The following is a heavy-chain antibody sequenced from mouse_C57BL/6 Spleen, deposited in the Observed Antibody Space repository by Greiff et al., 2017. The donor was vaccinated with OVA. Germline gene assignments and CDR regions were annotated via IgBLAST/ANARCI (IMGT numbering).Heavy chain of an antibody. D-gene: IGHD3-2*02. V-gene: IGHV1-69*01. CDR2: IDPSDSYT. J-gene: IGHJ3*01. CDR1: GYTFTSYW. CDR3: ASPDSSGYGAWFAY. Sequence: VQLQQPGAELVMPGASVKLSCKASGYTFTSYWMHWVKQRPGQGLEWIGEIDPSDSYTNYNQKFKGKSTLTVDKSSSTAYMQLSSLTSEDSAVYYCASPDSSGYGAWFAYWGQGTLFTVSA.